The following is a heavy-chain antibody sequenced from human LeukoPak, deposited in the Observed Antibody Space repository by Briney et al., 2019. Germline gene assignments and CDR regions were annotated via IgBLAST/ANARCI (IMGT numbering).Heavy chain of an antibody. D-gene: IGHD4/OR15-4a*01. CDR3: ARRAGAYSHPYDY. CDR2: ISSSGSTI. CDR1: EFTFSDYY. Sequence: GGSLRLSCAASEFTFSDYYMGWIRQAPGKGLEWVSYISSSGSTIYYADSVKGRFTISRDNAKNSLYLQMNSLRAEDTAVYYCARRAGAYSHPYDYWGQGTLVTVSS. J-gene: IGHJ4*02. V-gene: IGHV3-11*01.